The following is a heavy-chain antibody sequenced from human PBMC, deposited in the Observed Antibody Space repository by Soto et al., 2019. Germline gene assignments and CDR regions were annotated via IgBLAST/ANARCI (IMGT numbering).Heavy chain of an antibody. V-gene: IGHV4-31*03. CDR3: ARGTYYASLALFDY. CDR2: IYYSGST. CDR1: GGSISSGGYY. D-gene: IGHD3-10*01. Sequence: PSETLSLTCTVSGGSISSGGYYWSWIRQHPGKGLEWIGYIYYSGSTYYNPSLKSRVTISVDTSKNQFSLKLSSATAADTAVYYCARGTYYASLALFDYWGQGTLVTVSS. J-gene: IGHJ4*02.